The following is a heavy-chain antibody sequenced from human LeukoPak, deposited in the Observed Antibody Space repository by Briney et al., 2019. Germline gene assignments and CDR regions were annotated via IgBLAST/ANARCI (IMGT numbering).Heavy chain of an antibody. Sequence: SVTLSLTCTVSGYSISSGYYWGWIRQPPGKGLEWIGSIYHSGSTNYNPSLKSRVTISVDTSKNQFSLKLSSVTAADTAVYYCASLYFDYWGQGTLVTVSS. CDR1: GYSISSGYY. J-gene: IGHJ4*02. CDR3: ASLYFDY. V-gene: IGHV4-38-2*02. CDR2: IYHSGST.